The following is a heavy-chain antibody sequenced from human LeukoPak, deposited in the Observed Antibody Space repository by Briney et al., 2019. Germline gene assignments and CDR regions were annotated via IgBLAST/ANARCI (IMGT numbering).Heavy chain of an antibody. Sequence: SETLSLTCTVSGASISGTTHYWGWIRQPPGKGLEWIGSVYHSGSTYYSPSLKRRATISVDTSKNQFSLKLSSVTAADTAVYYCARQDWGSGWFDPWGQGTLVTVSS. D-gene: IGHD7-27*01. CDR2: VYHSGST. CDR1: GASISGTTHY. CDR3: ARQDWGSGWFDP. J-gene: IGHJ5*02. V-gene: IGHV4-39*01.